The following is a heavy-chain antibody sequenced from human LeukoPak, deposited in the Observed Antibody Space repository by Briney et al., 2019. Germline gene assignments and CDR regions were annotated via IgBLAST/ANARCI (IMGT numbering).Heavy chain of an antibody. D-gene: IGHD6-13*01. CDR3: ARGPLMSAGGGVDP. CDR1: GASISNYY. J-gene: IGHJ5*02. Sequence: PSETLSLICGVSGASISNYYWSWIRQSAGKGLEWIGLVSVRGGKNYNPSLTSRVSMSIETSKDQVSLKLTSVTAADTAVYYCARGPLMSAGGGVDPWGQGTLVTVSS. V-gene: IGHV4-4*07. CDR2: VSVRGGK.